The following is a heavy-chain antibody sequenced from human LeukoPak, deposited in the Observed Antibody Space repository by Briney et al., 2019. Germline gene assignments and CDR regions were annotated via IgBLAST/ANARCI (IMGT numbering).Heavy chain of an antibody. D-gene: IGHD5-18*01. Sequence: SETLSLTCAVYGGSFSGYYWSWIRQPPGKGLEWIGEINHSGGTNYNPSLKSRVTISVDTSKNQFSLKLSSVTAADTAVYYCARGMDTAMVKHAFDIWGQGTMVTVSS. V-gene: IGHV4-34*01. CDR3: ARGMDTAMVKHAFDI. J-gene: IGHJ3*02. CDR2: INHSGGT. CDR1: GGSFSGYY.